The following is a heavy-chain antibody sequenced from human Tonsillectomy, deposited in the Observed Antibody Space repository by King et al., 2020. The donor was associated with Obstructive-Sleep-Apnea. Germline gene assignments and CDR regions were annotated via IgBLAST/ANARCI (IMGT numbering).Heavy chain of an antibody. V-gene: IGHV4-34*01. D-gene: IGHD2-2*01. CDR3: ARAKGYCSSTSCYPREFDP. CDR1: GGSCSGYY. Sequence: VQLQQWGAGLLKPSETLSLTCAVYGGSCSGYYWSWIRQPPGKGLEWIGEINHSGSTNYNPSLKSRVTISVDTSKNQFSLKLSSVTAADTAVYYCARAKGYCSSTSCYPREFDPWGQGTLVTVSS. J-gene: IGHJ5*02. CDR2: INHSGST.